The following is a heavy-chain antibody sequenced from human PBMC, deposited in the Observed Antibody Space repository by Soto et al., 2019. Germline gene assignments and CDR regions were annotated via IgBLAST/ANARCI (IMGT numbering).Heavy chain of an antibody. J-gene: IGHJ6*02. V-gene: IGHV1-69*01. D-gene: IGHD4-4*01. CDR2: IIPICGTA. Sequence: QVQLVQSGAEVKTPGSSVKVSCQASGGTFSSYAISWVRQATGPGLEWMGGIIPICGTATYAQKFQCSVTITAAASKSTASMELSSRRSEDTSVYSCARPSDDSNYVFFRDYYYGMDLWGRGTTVTVS. CDR3: ARPSDDSNYVFFRDYYYGMDL. CDR1: GGTFSSYA.